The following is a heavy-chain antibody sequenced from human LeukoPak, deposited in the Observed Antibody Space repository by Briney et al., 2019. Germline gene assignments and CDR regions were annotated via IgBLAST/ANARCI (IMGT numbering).Heavy chain of an antibody. CDR2: IYYSGST. V-gene: IGHV4-31*03. J-gene: IGHJ5*02. CDR1: GGSISSSASY. Sequence: SETLSLTCTVSGGSISSSASYWSWIRQHPGKGLEWIGYIYYSGSTYYNPSLKSRVTISVDTPKNQFSLKLSSVTAADTAMYYCARDRGDYGSGTYLTWGQGILVTVSS. CDR3: ARDRGDYGSGTYLT. D-gene: IGHD3-10*01.